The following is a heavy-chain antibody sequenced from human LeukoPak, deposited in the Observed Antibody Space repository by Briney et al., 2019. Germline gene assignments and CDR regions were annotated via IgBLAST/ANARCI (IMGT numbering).Heavy chain of an antibody. CDR1: GLTVSSNY. CDR2: IYVDGST. V-gene: IGHV3-66*01. Sequence: GGSLRLSCAASGLTVSSNYMSWVRQAPGKGLEWVSVIYVDGSTYYADSVKGRFTISRDNSKNTLYLQMSSLRADDTAVYYCARDVSHRHPDYWGQGTLVTVSS. CDR3: ARDVSHRHPDY. D-gene: IGHD2/OR15-2a*01. J-gene: IGHJ4*02.